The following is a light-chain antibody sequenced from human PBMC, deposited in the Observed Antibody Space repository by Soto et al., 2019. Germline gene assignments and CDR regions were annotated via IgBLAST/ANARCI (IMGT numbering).Light chain of an antibody. CDR3: CSHAGSSTYVV. J-gene: IGLJ2*01. Sequence: QSALTQAASVSGYPGQSITISCTGTSSDIGSYNLVSWYQQHPGKAPKLMISEVSKRPSGVSNRFSGSKSGNTASLTISGLQAEDEADYYCCSHAGSSTYVVFGGGTKLTVL. V-gene: IGLV2-23*02. CDR2: EVS. CDR1: SSDIGSYNL.